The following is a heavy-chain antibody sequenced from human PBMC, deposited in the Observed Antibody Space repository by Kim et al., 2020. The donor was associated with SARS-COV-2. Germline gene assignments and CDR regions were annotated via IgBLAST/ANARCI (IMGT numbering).Heavy chain of an antibody. J-gene: IGHJ4*02. V-gene: IGHV3-66*01. D-gene: IGHD3-22*01. CDR3: ARAQKDYDSSGLGY. CDR1: GISFSIHY. Sequence: GGSLRLSCAASGISFSIHYMSWVRQAPGKGLEWVLAFYSDGRKKYIESVKGRFTTSRDNSKNTLYLQMNSLRTDDTAMYYCARAQKDYDSSGLGYWGQGTLVIVSS. CDR2: FYSDGRK.